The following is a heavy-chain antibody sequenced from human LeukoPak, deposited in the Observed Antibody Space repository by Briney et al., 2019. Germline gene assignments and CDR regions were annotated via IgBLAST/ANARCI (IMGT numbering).Heavy chain of an antibody. Sequence: GGSLRLSCAASGFTFSSYAMSWVRQAPGKGLEWVSAISGSGSTYYADSVKGRFTISRDNSKNTLYLQMNSLRTEDTAVYYCATDYCSGGSCYSGYYYYYMDVWGKGTTVTVSS. D-gene: IGHD2-15*01. J-gene: IGHJ6*03. CDR3: ATDYCSGGSCYSGYYYYYMDV. V-gene: IGHV3-23*01. CDR2: ISGSGST. CDR1: GFTFSSYA.